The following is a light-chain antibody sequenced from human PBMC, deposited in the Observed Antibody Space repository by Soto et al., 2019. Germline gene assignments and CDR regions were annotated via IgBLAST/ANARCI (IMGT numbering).Light chain of an antibody. Sequence: IQLTQSPSSLSASVGDRVAISCRASQGISSHLAWYQQKPGKAPKLLIYAASTLQTGVPSRFSGGGSGTDFTPTLRSLPPEDFATYYCRQVNSFTSTFGQGTRLEIX. CDR1: QGISSH. CDR3: RQVNSFTST. J-gene: IGKJ5*01. V-gene: IGKV1-9*01. CDR2: AAS.